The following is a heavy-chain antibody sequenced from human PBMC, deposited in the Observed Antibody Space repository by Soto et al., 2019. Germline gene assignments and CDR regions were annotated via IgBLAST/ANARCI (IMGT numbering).Heavy chain of an antibody. Sequence: PSETLSLTCSVSGGSISSTIFYWGWIRQPPGKGLEWIGSIYYSGSTYYNPSLKSRVTISVDTSKNQLSLKLTSVTAADTAVYYCARHPESMVRGGSFYHWGQGTLVTVSS. CDR1: GGSISSTIFY. CDR2: IYYSGST. CDR3: ARHPESMVRGGSFYH. D-gene: IGHD3-10*01. J-gene: IGHJ4*02. V-gene: IGHV4-39*01.